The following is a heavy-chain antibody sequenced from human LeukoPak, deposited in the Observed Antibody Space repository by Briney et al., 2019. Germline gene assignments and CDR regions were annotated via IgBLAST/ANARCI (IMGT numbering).Heavy chain of an antibody. CDR2: MNPNSGNT. V-gene: IGHV1-8*03. Sequence: ASVKVSCKASGYTFTSYDINWVRQATGQGLEWMGWMNPNSGNTGYAQKFQGRVTITRNISISTAYMELSSLRSEDTAAYYCASGVVRGDDAFDIWGQGTMVTVSS. CDR3: ASGVVRGDDAFDI. J-gene: IGHJ3*02. CDR1: GYTFTSYD. D-gene: IGHD3-10*01.